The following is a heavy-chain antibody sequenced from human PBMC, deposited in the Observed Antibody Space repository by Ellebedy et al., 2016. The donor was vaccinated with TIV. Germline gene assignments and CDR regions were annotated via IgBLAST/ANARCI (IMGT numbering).Heavy chain of an antibody. J-gene: IGHJ6*02. V-gene: IGHV3-23*01. CDR3: AKGESGFYRNGMDV. Sequence: PGGSLRLSCPPSRLAFSGYRMHWVRQALGKGQAWVSGQSGSGSSKFFADSVKGRFTISRDNSKYTVYLQMNSLRSEDTAVYYCAKGESGFYRNGMDVWGQGTTVTVSS. CDR1: RLAFSGYR. D-gene: IGHD3-3*01. CDR2: QSGSGSSK.